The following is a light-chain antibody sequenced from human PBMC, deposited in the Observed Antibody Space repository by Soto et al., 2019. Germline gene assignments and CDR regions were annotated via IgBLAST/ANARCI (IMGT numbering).Light chain of an antibody. CDR3: SSYAGNNFYV. CDR2: DVN. CDR1: SSDVGGYNF. V-gene: IGLV2-8*01. Sequence: QSALTQPPSASGSPGQSVTISCTGTSSDVGGYNFVSWYQHHPGKAPKFMIYDVNKRPAGVPDRFSGSKSGNTASLTVSGLQADDEADYYCSSYAGNNFYVFGTGTKLTVL. J-gene: IGLJ1*01.